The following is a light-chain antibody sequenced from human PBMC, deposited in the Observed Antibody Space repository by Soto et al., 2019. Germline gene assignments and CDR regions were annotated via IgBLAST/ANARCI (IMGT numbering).Light chain of an antibody. J-gene: IGKJ1*01. CDR1: QGIAGY. CDR3: QKYNSGLRT. V-gene: IGKV1-27*01. Sequence: DIQMTQSPSSLSASVGDRVTITCRASQGIAGYLAWYQQKPGKAPNLLIHGASTLQSGVPSRFSGSGSGTEFTLTISSLQPEDGATYYCQKYNSGLRTFGQGTKVEI. CDR2: GAS.